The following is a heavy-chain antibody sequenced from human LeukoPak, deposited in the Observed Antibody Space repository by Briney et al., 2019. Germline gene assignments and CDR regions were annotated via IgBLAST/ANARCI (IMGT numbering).Heavy chain of an antibody. CDR1: GGSISSYY. V-gene: IGHV4-59*01. Sequence: SETLSLTCTVSGGSISSYYWSWIRQPPGKGLEWIGYIYYSGSTNYNPSLKSRVTISVDTSKNQFSLKLSSVTAADTAVYYCARDEESAAYGMDVRGQGTTVTVSS. J-gene: IGHJ6*02. CDR3: ARDEESAAYGMDV. D-gene: IGHD6-13*01. CDR2: IYYSGST.